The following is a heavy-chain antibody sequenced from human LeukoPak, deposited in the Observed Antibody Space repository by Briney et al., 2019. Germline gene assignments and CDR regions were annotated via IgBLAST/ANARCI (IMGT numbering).Heavy chain of an antibody. V-gene: IGHV1-69*13. CDR1: GGTFSGYA. CDR2: IIPIFGTA. J-gene: IGHJ4*02. Sequence: ASVKVSCKASGGTFSGYAISWVRQAPGQGLEWMGGIIPIFGTANYAQKFQGRVTITADESTSTAYMELSSLRSEDTAVYYCARALRWYPASFDYWGQGTLVTVSS. CDR3: ARALRWYPASFDY. D-gene: IGHD4-23*01.